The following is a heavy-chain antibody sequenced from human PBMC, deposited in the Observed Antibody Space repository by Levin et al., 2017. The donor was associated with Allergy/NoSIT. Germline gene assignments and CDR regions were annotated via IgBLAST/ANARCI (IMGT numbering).Heavy chain of an antibody. CDR3: ARWGNRDSSGYRH. CDR1: GFTFSSYA. D-gene: IGHD3-22*01. Sequence: GESLKISCAASGFTFSSYAMHWVRQAPGKGLEWVAVISYDGSNKYYADSVKGRFTISRDNSKNTLYLQMNSLRAEDTAVYYCARWGNRDSSGYRHWGQGTLVTVSS. V-gene: IGHV3-30-3*01. J-gene: IGHJ4*02. CDR2: ISYDGSNK.